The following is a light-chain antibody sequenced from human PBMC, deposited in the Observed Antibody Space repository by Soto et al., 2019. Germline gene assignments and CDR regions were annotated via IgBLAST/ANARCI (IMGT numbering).Light chain of an antibody. CDR3: RQYKTYT. Sequence: DIQLTQSPPYLSASVGERVNITCRASQSIGTWLALHQQKPGKAPNLLMFDASTLHTGVPSRFSGSGDGTEFTLSISSLQPDDSAIYFCRQYKTYTFGRGTRLEI. V-gene: IGKV1-5*01. J-gene: IGKJ5*01. CDR1: QSIGTW. CDR2: DAS.